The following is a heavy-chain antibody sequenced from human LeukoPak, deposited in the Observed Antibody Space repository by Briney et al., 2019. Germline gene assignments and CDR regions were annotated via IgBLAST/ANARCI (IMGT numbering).Heavy chain of an antibody. Sequence: GGSLRLSCAASGFTFSSYWMSWVRQAPGKGLEWVANIKQDGSEKYYVDSVKGRFTNSRDNAKNSLYLQMNSLRAEDTAVYYCAVANWGWYYFDYWGQGTLVTVSS. CDR2: IKQDGSEK. V-gene: IGHV3-7*01. CDR3: AVANWGWYYFDY. CDR1: GFTFSSYW. J-gene: IGHJ4*02. D-gene: IGHD7-27*01.